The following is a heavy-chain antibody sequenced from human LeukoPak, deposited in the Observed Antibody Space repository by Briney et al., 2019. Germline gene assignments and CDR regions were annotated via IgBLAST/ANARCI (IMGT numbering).Heavy chain of an antibody. J-gene: IGHJ4*02. D-gene: IGHD3-10*01. CDR1: GGSFSGYY. Sequence: SETLSLTCAVYGGSFSGYYWTWIRQPPGKGLEWIGEIHYSGNATYNPSLKSRVTISVDTSKNQFSLKMNSVTAADTAVYYCARGQWFRAFWSRGTPVTVSS. CDR3: ARGQWFRAF. V-gene: IGHV4-34*01. CDR2: IHYSGNA.